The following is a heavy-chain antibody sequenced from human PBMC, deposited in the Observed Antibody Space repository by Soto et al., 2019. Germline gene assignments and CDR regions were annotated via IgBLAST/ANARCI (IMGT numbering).Heavy chain of an antibody. V-gene: IGHV4-59*01. J-gene: IGHJ4*02. CDR2: IYYSGST. CDR3: ARDSKDGDFDY. CDR1: GGSISSYY. Sequence: SETLSLTCTVSGGSISSYYWSWIRQPPGKGLEWIGYIYYSGSTNYSPSLKSRVTISVDTSKNQFSLKLSSVTAADTAVYYCARDSKDGDFDYWGQGTLVTVSS.